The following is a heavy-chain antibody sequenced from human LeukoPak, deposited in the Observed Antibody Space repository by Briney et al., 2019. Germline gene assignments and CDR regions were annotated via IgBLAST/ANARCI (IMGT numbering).Heavy chain of an antibody. Sequence: GGSLRLSCAASGFTFSNAWMSWVRQAPGKGLEWVGRIKSKTDGGTIDYAAPVKGRFTISRDDSKYMLYLQMDSLKTEDTAVYYCTTDLRRYFDFLYVYWGQGTLVAVSS. D-gene: IGHD3-9*01. V-gene: IGHV3-15*01. CDR3: TTDLRRYFDFLYVY. J-gene: IGHJ4*02. CDR1: GFTFSNAW. CDR2: IKSKTDGGTI.